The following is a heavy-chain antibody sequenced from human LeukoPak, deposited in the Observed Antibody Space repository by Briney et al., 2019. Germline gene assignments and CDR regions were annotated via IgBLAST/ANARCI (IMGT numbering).Heavy chain of an antibody. CDR2: ISYDGSNK. J-gene: IGHJ4*02. CDR3: ARHYGDYEIDY. V-gene: IGHV3-30-3*01. Sequence: GGSLRLSCAASGFTFSSYAMHWVRQAPGKGLEWVAVISYDGSNKYYADSVKGRFTISRDNSKNTLYLQMNSLRAEDTAVYYCARHYGDYEIDYWGQGTLVTVSS. D-gene: IGHD4-17*01. CDR1: GFTFSSYA.